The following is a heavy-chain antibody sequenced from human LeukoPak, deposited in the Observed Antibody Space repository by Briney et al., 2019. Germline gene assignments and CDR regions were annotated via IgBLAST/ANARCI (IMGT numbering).Heavy chain of an antibody. D-gene: IGHD4/OR15-4a*01. V-gene: IGHV4-59*08. CDR1: GGSISSYF. CDR3: ARRALDNWYFDV. CDR2: INYSGST. J-gene: IGHJ2*01. Sequence: NPSETLSLTCTVSGGSISSYFWSWMRQPPGKGLEWIAYINYSGSTNSNPSLKSRVTISVDTSKDEFSLRLGSVTAADTAVYYCARRALDNWYFDVWGRGTLVTVSS.